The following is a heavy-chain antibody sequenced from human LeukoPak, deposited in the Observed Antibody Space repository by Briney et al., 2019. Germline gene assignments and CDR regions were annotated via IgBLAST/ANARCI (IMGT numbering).Heavy chain of an antibody. CDR3: ARVSYNWNDYTYYFDY. V-gene: IGHV4-39*06. D-gene: IGHD1-1*01. CDR2: IYYSGST. CDR1: GGSISSSSYY. J-gene: IGHJ4*02. Sequence: SETLSLTCTVSGGSISSSSYYWGWIRQPPGKGLEWIGSIYYSGSTYYNPSLKSRVAISVDTSKNQFTLRLTSVTAADSAVYYCARVSYNWNDYTYYFDYWGQGTLVTVSS.